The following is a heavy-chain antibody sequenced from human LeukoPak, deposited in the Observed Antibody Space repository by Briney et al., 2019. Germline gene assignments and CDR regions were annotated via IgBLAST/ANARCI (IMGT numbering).Heavy chain of an antibody. Sequence: GGSLRLSCAASGFTFDNYRMSWVCQAPGKGLGWASTVDADGGNTYYADSVKGRFTISRDNSKSTLILQMNSLRVEDTALYYCTKRVKYGGTWDHFADWGQGTLVTVSS. CDR3: TKRVKYGGTWDHFAD. V-gene: IGHV3-23*01. J-gene: IGHJ4*02. CDR2: VDADGGNT. CDR1: GFTFDNYR. D-gene: IGHD1-26*01.